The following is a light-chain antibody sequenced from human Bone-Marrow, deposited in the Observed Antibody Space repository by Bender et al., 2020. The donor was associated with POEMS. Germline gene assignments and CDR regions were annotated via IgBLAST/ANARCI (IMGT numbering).Light chain of an antibody. CDR3: SAWDGILNGWV. Sequence: NAVNWWQQLPGTAPKLLIYGNDQRPSGVPDRFSGSKSGTSASLAISGLQSEDEDDYFCSAWDGILNGWVFGGGTELTVL. J-gene: IGLJ3*02. CDR2: GND. V-gene: IGLV1-44*01.